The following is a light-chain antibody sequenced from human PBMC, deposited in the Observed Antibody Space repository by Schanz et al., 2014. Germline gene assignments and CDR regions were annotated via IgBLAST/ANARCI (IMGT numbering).Light chain of an antibody. CDR3: ATWDDSLYVV. CDR2: TNN. V-gene: IGLV1-44*01. J-gene: IGLJ3*02. Sequence: QSVLTQPPSASATPGLRVTISCSGSSSNIGSNPVNWYQQLPGAAPKLLIYTNNQRPSGVPDRFSGSKSGTSASLAISGLQSEDEADYFCATWDDSLYVVFGGGTKLTVL. CDR1: SSNIGSNP.